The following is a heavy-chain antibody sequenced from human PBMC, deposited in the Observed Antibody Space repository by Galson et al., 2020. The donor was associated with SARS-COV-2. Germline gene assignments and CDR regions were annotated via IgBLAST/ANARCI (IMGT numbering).Heavy chain of an antibody. Sequence: GGSLRLSCAGPGFPFSSYSMNWVRQAPGKGLEWVSSISAGSSYIYYADSVKGRFTISRDNAKNSLYLQMNSLRADDTAVYYCARVGGMATTPANYFYYGLDVWGQGTTVTVSS. D-gene: IGHD2-15*01. V-gene: IGHV3-21*01. CDR3: ARVGGMATTPANYFYYGLDV. CDR1: GFPFSSYS. CDR2: ISAGSSYI. J-gene: IGHJ6*02.